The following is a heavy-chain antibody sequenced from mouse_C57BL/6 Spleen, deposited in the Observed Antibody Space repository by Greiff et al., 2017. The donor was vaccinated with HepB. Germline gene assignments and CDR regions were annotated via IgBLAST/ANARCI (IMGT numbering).Heavy chain of an antibody. CDR2: IYPGDGDT. V-gene: IGHV1-82*01. CDR1: GYAFSSSW. J-gene: IGHJ2*01. Sequence: QVQLQQSGPELVKPGASVKISCKASGYAFSSSWMNWVKQRPGKGLEWIGRIYPGDGDTNYNGKFKGKATLTADKSSSTAYMQLSSLTSEDSAVYCCARNGNLYYFDYWGQGTTLTVSS. D-gene: IGHD2-1*01. CDR3: ARNGNLYYFDY.